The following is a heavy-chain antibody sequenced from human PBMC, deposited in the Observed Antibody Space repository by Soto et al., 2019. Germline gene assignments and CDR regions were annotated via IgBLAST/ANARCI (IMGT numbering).Heavy chain of an antibody. CDR1: GASVAGGSYY. Sequence: QVQLRESGPGLVKPSQTLSLTCSVSGASVAGGSYYWSWVRQPPGKGLEWIGYIPSRGRPFYNPSLTSRGTIYADTSKNQLSLQWTSVTAADTALYYWARDTYSGYDFGLWGQGTLVTVSS. J-gene: IGHJ5*02. V-gene: IGHV4-30-4*01. CDR3: ARDTYSGYDFGL. D-gene: IGHD5-12*01. CDR2: IPSRGRP.